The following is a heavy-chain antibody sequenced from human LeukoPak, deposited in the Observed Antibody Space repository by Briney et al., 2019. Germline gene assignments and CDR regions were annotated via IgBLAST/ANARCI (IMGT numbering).Heavy chain of an antibody. CDR3: ARLAVAGTVIDY. V-gene: IGHV4-39*01. D-gene: IGHD6-19*01. CDR1: SGSISSSSYF. J-gene: IGHJ4*02. CDR2: IYYSGST. Sequence: NSSETLSLTCTVSSGSISSSSYFWGWIRQPPGKGLEWIGSIYYSGSTYFNPSLGSRVTISVDTSRNQFSLKLSSVTAADTAVYYCARLAVAGTVIDYWGRGTLVTVSS.